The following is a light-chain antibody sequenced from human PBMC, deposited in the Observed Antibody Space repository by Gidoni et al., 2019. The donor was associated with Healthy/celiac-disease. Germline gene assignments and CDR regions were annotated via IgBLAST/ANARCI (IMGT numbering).Light chain of an antibody. CDR3: QQSYSTPPGLT. Sequence: DIQMTQSPSSLSASVGDRVTITCQASQSISSYLNCYQQKPGKAPKLLIYAASSLQSGVPSRFSGSGSGTDFTLTISSLQPEDFATYYCQQSYSTPPGLTFXGXTKVEIK. J-gene: IGKJ4*01. CDR1: QSISSY. CDR2: AAS. V-gene: IGKV1-39*01.